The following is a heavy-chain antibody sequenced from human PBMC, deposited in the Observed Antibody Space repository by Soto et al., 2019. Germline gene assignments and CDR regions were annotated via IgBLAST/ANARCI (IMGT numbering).Heavy chain of an antibody. CDR1: GGSISSGDYY. CDR2: IYYSGST. D-gene: IGHD3-22*01. CDR3: ARGPSSDDYYYGMDV. Sequence: PSETLSLTCTVSGGSISSGDYYWSWIRQPPGKGLEWIGYIYYSGSTYYNPSLKSRVTISVDTSKNQFSLKLSSVTAADTAVYYCARGPSSDDYYYGMDVWGQGTTVTVSS. J-gene: IGHJ6*02. V-gene: IGHV4-30-4*01.